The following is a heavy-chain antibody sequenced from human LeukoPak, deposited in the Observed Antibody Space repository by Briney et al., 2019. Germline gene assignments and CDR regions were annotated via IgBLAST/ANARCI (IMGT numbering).Heavy chain of an antibody. CDR3: ASGGGVLAAFDI. Sequence: PGGSLRLSCGASGFSFSASSMHWVRQAPGKGLEWVGRIRSKANGYATHFAASVDGRFTVSRDDSKNTIYLRMNSLKTEDTGVYYCASGGGVLAAFDIWGQGTMVLVSS. V-gene: IGHV3-73*01. CDR1: GFSFSASS. CDR2: IRSKANGYAT. J-gene: IGHJ3*02. D-gene: IGHD2-8*01.